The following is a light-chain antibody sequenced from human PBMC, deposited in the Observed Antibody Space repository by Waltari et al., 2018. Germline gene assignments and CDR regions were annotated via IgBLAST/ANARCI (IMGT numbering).Light chain of an antibody. CDR3: QLLNSYQWT. Sequence: IQLTQSPSSLSASVGDRVTITCQASQDISNFLAWYQQKPGTAPKLLIYAVSTLQSGVPSRFSGRGSGTGFTLTIRSLQPEEFATYYVQLLNSYQWTVGQGTKVGVK. J-gene: IGKJ1*01. V-gene: IGKV1-9*01. CDR1: QDISNF. CDR2: AVS.